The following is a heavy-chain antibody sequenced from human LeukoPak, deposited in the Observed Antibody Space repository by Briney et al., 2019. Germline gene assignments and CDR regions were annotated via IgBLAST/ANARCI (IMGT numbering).Heavy chain of an antibody. J-gene: IGHJ4*02. CDR1: GYTVSSNY. CDR3: ARDVSGSSSWSDFDY. CDR2: IYSGGST. D-gene: IGHD6-13*01. Sequence: GGSLRLSCAASGYTVSSNYMSWVRQAPGKGLEWVSVIYSGGSTFYADSVRGRFTISRDNSKNTLYLQMNSLRAEDTAVYYCARDVSGSSSWSDFDYWGQGTLVTVSS. V-gene: IGHV3-66*01.